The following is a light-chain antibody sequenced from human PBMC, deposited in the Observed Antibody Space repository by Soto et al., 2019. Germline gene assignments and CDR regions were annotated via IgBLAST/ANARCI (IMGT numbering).Light chain of an antibody. V-gene: IGKV3-15*01. CDR1: QSVSSK. J-gene: IGKJ5*01. CDR3: QQRQYWPPIT. CDR2: DTS. Sequence: EILMAQSPATLSLSPGERSALSCRSSQSVSSKLAWYRQRPGQAPRLVIYDTSTRATGVPDRFSGTGSGTEFTLTISSLQSEDFAVYYCQQRQYWPPITFGQGTRLEI.